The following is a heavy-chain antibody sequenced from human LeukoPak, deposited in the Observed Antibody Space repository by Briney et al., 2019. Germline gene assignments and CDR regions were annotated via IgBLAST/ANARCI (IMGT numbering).Heavy chain of an antibody. V-gene: IGHV3-53*01. J-gene: IGHJ4*02. CDR2: IYSSGST. CDR3: ARRGDGGRSFDY. CDR1: GFNVSNNY. Sequence: GGSLRLSCAASGFNVSNNYMTWVRQAPGKGLEWVSLIYSSGSTYYANSVKGRFTISRDNSKNTLYLQVNSLRAEDTAVYYCARRGDGGRSFDYWGQGTLVTVSS. D-gene: IGHD4-23*01.